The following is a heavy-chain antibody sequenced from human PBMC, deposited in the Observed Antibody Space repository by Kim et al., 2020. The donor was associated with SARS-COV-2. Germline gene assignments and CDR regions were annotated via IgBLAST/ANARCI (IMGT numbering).Heavy chain of an antibody. Sequence: GGSLRLSCAASGFTFSVYGMHWVRQAPGKGLEWVAIITHDGINKYYADSVQGRFTISRDNSKNTLYLQINSLRAEDTAVYYCARRTVGESISCSHFDVWG. D-gene: IGHD3-16*01. J-gene: IGHJ3*01. CDR2: ITHDGINK. CDR3: ARRTVGESISCSHFDV. V-gene: IGHV3-33*08. CDR1: GFTFSVYG.